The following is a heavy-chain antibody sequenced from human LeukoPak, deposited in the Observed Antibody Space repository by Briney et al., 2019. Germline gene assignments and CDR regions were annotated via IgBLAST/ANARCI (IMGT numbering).Heavy chain of an antibody. D-gene: IGHD1-26*01. J-gene: IGHJ4*02. V-gene: IGHV3-23*01. CDR1: GFTFSSYA. CDR3: AKHSGFGGSYYRRGYFDY. Sequence: PGGSLRLSCAASGFTFSSYAMSWVRQAPGKGLEWVSAISGSSGSSYYADSVKGRFTISRDNSKNTLYLQMNSLRAEDTAVYYCAKHSGFGGSYYRRGYFDYWGQGTLVTVSS. CDR2: ISGSSGSS.